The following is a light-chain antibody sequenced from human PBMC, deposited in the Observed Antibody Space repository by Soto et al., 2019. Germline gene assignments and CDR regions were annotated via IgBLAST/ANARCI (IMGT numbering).Light chain of an antibody. CDR1: QGISSY. CDR2: AAS. CDR3: QQLNSYPVT. V-gene: IGKV1-9*01. Sequence: IQLTQSPSSLSASVGDRVTITCRASQGISSYLAWYQQKPGKAPKLLISAASTLQGGVPSRFSGSGSGKDFTLTISSLQTEDFTTYYCQQLNSYPVTFGGGTRLAIK. J-gene: IGKJ5*01.